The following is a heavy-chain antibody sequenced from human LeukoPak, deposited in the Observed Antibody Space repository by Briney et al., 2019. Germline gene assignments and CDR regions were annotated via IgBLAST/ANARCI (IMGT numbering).Heavy chain of an antibody. CDR1: GYIFTSYG. Sequence: GASVKVSCKASGYIFTSYGISWVRQDPGQGLEWMGWISGYNGNTKYAQKFQGRVTMTTDTSTSTAYMELRSLRSDDTAIYYCARDRHSILTSMIDYWGQGTLVTVSS. CDR2: ISGYNGNT. CDR3: ARDRHSILTSMIDY. D-gene: IGHD3-9*01. J-gene: IGHJ4*02. V-gene: IGHV1-18*01.